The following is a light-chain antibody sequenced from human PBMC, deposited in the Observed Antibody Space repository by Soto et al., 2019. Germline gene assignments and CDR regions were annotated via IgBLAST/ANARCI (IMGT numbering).Light chain of an antibody. CDR1: QSVSSSY. J-gene: IGKJ3*01. CDR2: GAS. Sequence: EIVLTQSPGTLSLSPGERATLSCRASQSVSSSYLAWYQHKTGQAPRLLIYGASGRATGIPDRFSGSGSGTDFTLTISRLEPEDFAVYYCQQYGSSPPITFGPGTKVDIK. V-gene: IGKV3-20*01. CDR3: QQYGSSPPIT.